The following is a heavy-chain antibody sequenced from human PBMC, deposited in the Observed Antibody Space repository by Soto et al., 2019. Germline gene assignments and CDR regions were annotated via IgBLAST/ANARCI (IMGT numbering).Heavy chain of an antibody. Sequence: QVQLVQSGTEVKKPGASVKVSCKASGYTFTSYGIGWVRQAPGQGLEWMGWISAYNGKTHYPQKFQGKVTMTTDTSTSTAYMELRSLRYDDTAVYFCAKADSNYAGRFSYYYMDGWGKGTMVTVSS. CDR3: AKADSNYAGRFSYYYMDG. J-gene: IGHJ6*03. CDR2: ISAYNGKT. D-gene: IGHD4-4*01. V-gene: IGHV1-18*01. CDR1: GYTFTSYG.